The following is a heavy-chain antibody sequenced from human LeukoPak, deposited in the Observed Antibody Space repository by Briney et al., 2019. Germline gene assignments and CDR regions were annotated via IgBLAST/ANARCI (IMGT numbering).Heavy chain of an antibody. D-gene: IGHD5-18*01. CDR2: IYYSGST. Sequence: PSETLSLTCTVSGGSISSGDYYWSWIRQPPGTGLEWIGYIYYSGSTYYNPTLKSRVTISVDTSNNQFSLKLSSVTAADTAVYYCARDLPALVPVYWGQGTLVTVSS. CDR1: GGSISSGDYY. CDR3: ARDLPALVPVY. V-gene: IGHV4-30-4*01. J-gene: IGHJ4*02.